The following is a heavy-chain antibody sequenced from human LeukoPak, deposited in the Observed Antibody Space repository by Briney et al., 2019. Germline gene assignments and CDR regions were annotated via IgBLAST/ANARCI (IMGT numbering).Heavy chain of an antibody. V-gene: IGHV3-23*01. CDR3: ARTLGQWIQLWFY. CDR2: ISGSGGST. J-gene: IGHJ4*02. D-gene: IGHD5-18*01. CDR1: GFTFSSYA. Sequence: GXSLRLSCAASGFTFSSYAMSWVRQAPGKGVEWVSAISGSGGSTYYADSVKGRFTISRDNSKNTLYLQMNSLRAEDTAVYYCARTLGQWIQLWFYWGQGTLVTVSS.